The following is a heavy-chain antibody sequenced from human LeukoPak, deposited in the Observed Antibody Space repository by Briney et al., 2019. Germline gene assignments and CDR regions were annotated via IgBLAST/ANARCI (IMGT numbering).Heavy chain of an antibody. CDR2: IYTSGST. J-gene: IGHJ4*02. V-gene: IGHV4-4*07. Sequence: PSETLTLTCNVSGGSISSYYWGWIRQPAGKGLEWIGRIYTSGSTNYNPSLKSRVTMSVDTSKNQFSLKLSSVSAADTAVYFCARWYEYWGQGTLVTVSS. CDR1: GGSISSYY. D-gene: IGHD4-23*01. CDR3: ARWYEY.